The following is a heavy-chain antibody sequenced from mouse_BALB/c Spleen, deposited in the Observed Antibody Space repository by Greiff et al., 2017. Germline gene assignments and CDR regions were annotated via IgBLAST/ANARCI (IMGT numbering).Heavy chain of an antibody. CDR1: GYAFSSYW. D-gene: IGHD2-1*01. J-gene: IGHJ3*01. Sequence: VQLQESGAELVRPGSSVKISCKASGYAFSSYWMNWVKQRPGQGLEWIGQIYPGDGDTNYNGKFKGKATLTADKSSSTAYMQLSSLTSEDSAVYFCARSEGNYQFAYWGQGTLVTVSA. CDR2: IYPGDGDT. V-gene: IGHV1-80*01. CDR3: ARSEGNYQFAY.